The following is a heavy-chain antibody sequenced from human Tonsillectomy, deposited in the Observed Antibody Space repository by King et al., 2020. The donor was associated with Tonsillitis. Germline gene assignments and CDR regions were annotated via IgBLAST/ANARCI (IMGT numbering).Heavy chain of an antibody. V-gene: IGHV1-46*01. Sequence: QLVQSGAEVKKPGASVKVSCKASGYTFTSYYMHWVRQAPGQGLEWMGIINPSGGSTSYAQKFQGRVTMTRDMSTSTVYMELSSLRSEDTAVYYCATGAYYYGSGSYYGGMDVWGQGTTVTVSS. CDR2: INPSGGST. CDR3: ATGAYYYGSGSYYGGMDV. J-gene: IGHJ6*02. D-gene: IGHD3-10*01. CDR1: GYTFTSYY.